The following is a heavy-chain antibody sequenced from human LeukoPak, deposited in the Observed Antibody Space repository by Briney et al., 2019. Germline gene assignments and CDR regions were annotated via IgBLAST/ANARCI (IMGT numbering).Heavy chain of an antibody. V-gene: IGHV3-23*01. Sequence: PGGSLRLSCAASGLTFSNYAVSWVRQAPGKGLEWVSVIRGSGGSTYYADSVKGRFTISRDNSKNTLYLQMNSLRAEDTAVYYCAKDVWYYYDSSGDYFDYWGQGTLVTVSS. J-gene: IGHJ4*02. CDR2: IRGSGGST. D-gene: IGHD3-22*01. CDR3: AKDVWYYYDSSGDYFDY. CDR1: GLTFSNYA.